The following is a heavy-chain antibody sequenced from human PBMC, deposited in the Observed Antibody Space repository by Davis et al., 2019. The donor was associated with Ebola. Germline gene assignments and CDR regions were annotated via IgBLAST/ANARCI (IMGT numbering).Heavy chain of an antibody. Sequence: GESLKISCAASGFTFSSYWMSWVRQAPGKGLEWVANINQDGSEKYYVDSVKGRCTISRDNAKNSLYLQLNSLRAEDTAVYYCARDPEWFDPWGQGTLVTVSS. V-gene: IGHV3-7*01. CDR3: ARDPEWFDP. CDR1: GFTFSSYW. CDR2: INQDGSEK. J-gene: IGHJ5*02.